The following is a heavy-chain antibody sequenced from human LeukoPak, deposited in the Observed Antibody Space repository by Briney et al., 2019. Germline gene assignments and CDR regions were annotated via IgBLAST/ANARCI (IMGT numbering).Heavy chain of an antibody. Sequence: ASVKVSCKASGYTFTSYDINWVRQATGQGLEWMGWMNPNSGNTGYAQKFQGRVTMTRNTSISTAYMELSSLRSEDTAVYYCARAPPPGGYGVDYYYYGMDVWGQGTTVTVSS. CDR2: MNPNSGNT. V-gene: IGHV1-8*01. D-gene: IGHD4-17*01. CDR1: GYTFTSYD. J-gene: IGHJ6*02. CDR3: ARAPPPGGYGVDYYYYGMDV.